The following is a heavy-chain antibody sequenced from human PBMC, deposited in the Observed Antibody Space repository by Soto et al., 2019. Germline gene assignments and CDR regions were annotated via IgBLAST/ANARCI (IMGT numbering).Heavy chain of an antibody. D-gene: IGHD2-15*01. Sequence: PGESLKISCKGSGYSFTSYWIGWVRQMPGKGLEWMGIIYPGDSDTRYSPSFQGQVTISADKSISTAYLQWSSLKASDTAMYYCARIVGGYCSGGSCTNYYYYYGMDVWGQGTTVTVSS. CDR2: IYPGDSDT. V-gene: IGHV5-51*01. J-gene: IGHJ6*02. CDR1: GYSFTSYW. CDR3: ARIVGGYCSGGSCTNYYYYYGMDV.